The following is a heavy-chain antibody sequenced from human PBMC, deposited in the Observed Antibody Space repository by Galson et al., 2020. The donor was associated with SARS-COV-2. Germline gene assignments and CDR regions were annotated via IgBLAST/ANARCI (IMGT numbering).Heavy chain of an antibody. CDR3: ARHGRLLWFGELVHFDY. CDR1: GGSISSSSYY. V-gene: IGHV4-39*01. J-gene: IGHJ4*02. CDR2: IYYSGST. Sequence: SETLSLTCTVSGGSISSSSYYWGWIRQPPGKGLEWIGSIYYSGSTYYNPSLKSRVTISVDTSKNQFSLKLSSVTAADTAVYYCARHGRLLWFGELVHFDYWGQGTLVTVSS. D-gene: IGHD3-10*01.